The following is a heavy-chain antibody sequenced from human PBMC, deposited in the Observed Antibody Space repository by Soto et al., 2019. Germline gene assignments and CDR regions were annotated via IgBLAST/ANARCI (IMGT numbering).Heavy chain of an antibody. V-gene: IGHV4-30-2*06. J-gene: IGHJ5*02. CDR1: GGSITIGAFD. Sequence: PSETLSVPCSISGGSITIGAFDRSGIRQSPGRGLEWLGYIYDSGRAYYKPSLKSRVTISLDRSNNQFSLKLDSMTAADTAVYYCARGDRSSGSFSDWFGPWGHGTLVTVSS. D-gene: IGHD1-26*01. CDR2: IYDSGRA. CDR3: ARGDRSSGSFSDWFGP.